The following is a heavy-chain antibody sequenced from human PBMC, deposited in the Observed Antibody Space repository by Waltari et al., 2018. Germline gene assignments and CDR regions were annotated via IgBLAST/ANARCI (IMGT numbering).Heavy chain of an antibody. Sequence: QVQLVQSGAEVKKPGASVKVSCKASGYTFTGYYMHWVRQAPGQGLEWMGWINPNSVGTNYAQKFQGRVTMTRDTSISTAYMELSRLRSDDTAVYYCARFDSSGLIDYWGQGTLVTVSS. CDR3: ARFDSSGLIDY. J-gene: IGHJ4*02. V-gene: IGHV1-2*02. CDR1: GYTFTGYY. D-gene: IGHD3-22*01. CDR2: INPNSVGT.